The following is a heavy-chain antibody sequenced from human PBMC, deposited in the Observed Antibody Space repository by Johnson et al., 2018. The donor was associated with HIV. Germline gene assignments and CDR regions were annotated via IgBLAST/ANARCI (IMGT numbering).Heavy chain of an antibody. CDR3: ARGRGWDTNLAFDI. CDR1: GFIFSTYT. J-gene: IGHJ3*02. D-gene: IGHD4-11*01. Sequence: QVQLVESGGGVVQPGRSLRLSCAASGFIFSTYTIHWVRQAPGKGLEWVAAITYDGSNKTYADSVKGRFTTSRNNDKNSFFLPMNSLRDAYTCGYYCARGRGWDTNLAFDIWGQGTVVTVSS. V-gene: IGHV3-30*14. CDR2: ITYDGSNK.